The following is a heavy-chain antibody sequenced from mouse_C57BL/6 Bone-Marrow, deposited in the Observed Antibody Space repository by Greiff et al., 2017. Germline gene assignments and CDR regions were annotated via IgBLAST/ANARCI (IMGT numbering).Heavy chain of an antibody. V-gene: IGHV1-82*01. CDR1: GYAFSSSW. CDR3: ARAQIYYYGSSSFAY. Sequence: VQLQQSGPELVKPGASVKISCKASGYAFSSSWMNWVKQRPGKGLEWIGRIYPGDGDTNYNGKFKGKATLTADKSSSTAYMQLSSLTSEDSAVYYCARAQIYYYGSSSFAYWGQGTLVTVSA. D-gene: IGHD1-1*01. J-gene: IGHJ3*01. CDR2: IYPGDGDT.